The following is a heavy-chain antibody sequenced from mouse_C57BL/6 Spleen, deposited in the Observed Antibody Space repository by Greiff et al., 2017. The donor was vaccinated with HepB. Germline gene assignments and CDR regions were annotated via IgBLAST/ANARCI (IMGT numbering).Heavy chain of an antibody. Sequence: QVQLQQPGAELVRPGSSVKLSCKASGYTFTSYWMHWVKQRPIQGLEWIGNIDPSDSETHYNQKFKDKATLTVDKSSSTAYMQLSSLTSDDSAVYYCARGGGAWFAYWGQGTLVTVSA. J-gene: IGHJ3*01. D-gene: IGHD1-1*02. CDR3: ARGGGAWFAY. CDR2: IDPSDSET. V-gene: IGHV1-52*01. CDR1: GYTFTSYW.